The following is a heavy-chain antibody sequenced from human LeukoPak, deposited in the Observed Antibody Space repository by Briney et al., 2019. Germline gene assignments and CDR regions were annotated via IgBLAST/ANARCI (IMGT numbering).Heavy chain of an antibody. CDR1: GFTFSSYA. D-gene: IGHD2-2*01. CDR2: ISYDGSNR. CDR3: AKDQSGYCSSTSCYEAGFFDY. J-gene: IGHJ4*02. Sequence: PGGSLRLSCAASGFTFSSYAMHWVRQAPGKGLEWVAVISYDGSNRYYADSVKGRFTISRDNSKNTLYLQMNSLRAEDTAVYYCAKDQSGYCSSTSCYEAGFFDYWGQGTLVTVSS. V-gene: IGHV3-30*04.